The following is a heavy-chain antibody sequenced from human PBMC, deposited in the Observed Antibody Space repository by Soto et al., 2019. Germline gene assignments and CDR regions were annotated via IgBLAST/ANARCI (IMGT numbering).Heavy chain of an antibody. J-gene: IGHJ5*02. CDR3: ARMGDSSGYSGGFDP. CDR2: IYSGDST. D-gene: IGHD3-22*01. Sequence: GGSLRLSCAASGFTVSSNYMSWVRQAPGKGLEWVSVIYSGDSTYYADSVKGRFTISRDNSKNTLYLQMNSLRAEDTAVYFCARMGDSSGYSGGFDPWGQGTLVTVSS. V-gene: IGHV3-66*01. CDR1: GFTVSSNY.